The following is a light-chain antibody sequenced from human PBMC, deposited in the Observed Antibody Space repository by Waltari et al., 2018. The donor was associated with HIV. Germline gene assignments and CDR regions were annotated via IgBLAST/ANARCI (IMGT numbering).Light chain of an antibody. V-gene: IGLV1-40*01. CDR1: SSNIGAGYH. Sequence: QSVLTQPPSVSGAPGQRVTISCTGRSSNIGAGYHVHWYQQLPGTAPKLLIYGNSNRPSGVPDRFSGSKSGTSASLASTGLQADDEADYYCQSYDSSLSGHYVFGTGTKVTVL. CDR3: QSYDSSLSGHYV. J-gene: IGLJ1*01. CDR2: GNS.